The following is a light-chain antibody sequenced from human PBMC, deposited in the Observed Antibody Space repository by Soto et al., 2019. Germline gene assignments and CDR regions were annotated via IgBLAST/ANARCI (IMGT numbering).Light chain of an antibody. Sequence: QSVLTHPPSVSAAQGQTVTISCSGSSSNIGNSYVSWYQQLPGTAPRLVIFDNYKRPSEIPDRFSGSKSVTSATLDITGLQTGDEADYYCGTWDSSLDAAVFGGGTKLTVL. J-gene: IGLJ2*01. CDR2: DNY. V-gene: IGLV1-51*01. CDR3: GTWDSSLDAAV. CDR1: SSNIGNSY.